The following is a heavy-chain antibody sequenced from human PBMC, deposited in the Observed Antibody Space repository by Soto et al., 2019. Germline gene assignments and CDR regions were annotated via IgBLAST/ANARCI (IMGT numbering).Heavy chain of an antibody. Sequence: SETLSLTCSVSGGSISSFYWGWIRQPPGKGLEWIGSIYHSGSTYYNPSLKSRVTISVDTSKNQFSLKLSSVTAADTAVYYCARVVVGGLNWFDPWGQGTLVTVSS. J-gene: IGHJ5*02. CDR2: IYHSGST. D-gene: IGHD1-26*01. V-gene: IGHV4-38-2*02. CDR3: ARVVVGGLNWFDP. CDR1: GGSISSFY.